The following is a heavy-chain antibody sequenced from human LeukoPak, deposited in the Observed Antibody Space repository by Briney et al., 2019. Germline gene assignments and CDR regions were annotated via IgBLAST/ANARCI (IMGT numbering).Heavy chain of an antibody. D-gene: IGHD6-13*01. CDR2: ISGSGGST. V-gene: IGHV3-23*01. CDR1: GFTFSSYA. CDR3: AKCRSESIAAAGNY. Sequence: GGSLRLSCAASGFTFSSYATSWVRQAPGKGLEWVSAISGSGGSTYYADSVKGRFTISRDNSKNTLYLQMNSLRAEDTAVYYCAKCRSESIAAAGNYWGQGTLVTVSS. J-gene: IGHJ4*02.